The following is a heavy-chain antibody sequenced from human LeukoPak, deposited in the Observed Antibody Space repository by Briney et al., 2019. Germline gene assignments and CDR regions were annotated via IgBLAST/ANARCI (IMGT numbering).Heavy chain of an antibody. Sequence: KLSETLSLTCTVSGGSVNSGSHYWSWIRQPPGKGLEWIGEINHSGSTNYNPSLRSRVTVSVHTSKNQLSLKLSSVTAADTAVYYCARQWLVSPLFDYWGQGTLVTVSS. CDR3: ARQWLVSPLFDY. CDR1: GGSVNSGSHY. J-gene: IGHJ4*02. D-gene: IGHD6-19*01. CDR2: INHSGST. V-gene: IGHV4-61*01.